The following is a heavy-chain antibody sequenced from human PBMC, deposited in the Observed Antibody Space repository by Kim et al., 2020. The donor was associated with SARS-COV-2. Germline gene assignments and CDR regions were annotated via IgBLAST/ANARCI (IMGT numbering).Heavy chain of an antibody. D-gene: IGHD2-21*02. V-gene: IGHV3-33*06. CDR3: AKDREVVTPGVYFDY. J-gene: IGHJ4*02. Sequence: DSVKGRFTISRDNSKNTLYLQMNSLRAEDTAVYYCAKDREVVTPGVYFDYWGQGTLVTVSS.